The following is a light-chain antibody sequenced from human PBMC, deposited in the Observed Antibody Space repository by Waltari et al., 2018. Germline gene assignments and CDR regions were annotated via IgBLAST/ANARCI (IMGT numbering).Light chain of an antibody. V-gene: IGKV3-11*01. Sequence: EVVLTQSPATLSLSPGERATLPCRASQSVSNYLAWYQQKPGQAPRLLISDASNRATGIPARFSGSGSGTDFTLTITSLEPEDFALYYCQQRYNWPSITFGQGTRLEIK. CDR3: QQRYNWPSIT. J-gene: IGKJ5*01. CDR2: DAS. CDR1: QSVSNY.